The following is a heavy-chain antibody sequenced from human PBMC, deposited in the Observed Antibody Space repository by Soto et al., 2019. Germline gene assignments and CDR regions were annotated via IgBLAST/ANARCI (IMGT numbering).Heavy chain of an antibody. Sequence: ASVKVSCKASGYTFTSYDINWVRQATGQGLEWMGWMNPNSGNTGYAQKFQGRVTMTRNTSISTAYMELSSLRSEDTAVYYCARGLHVDIVATTGLYYYYYMDVWGKVTTVTVSS. CDR2: MNPNSGNT. CDR1: GYTFTSYD. D-gene: IGHD5-12*01. CDR3: ARGLHVDIVATTGLYYYYYMDV. V-gene: IGHV1-8*02. J-gene: IGHJ6*03.